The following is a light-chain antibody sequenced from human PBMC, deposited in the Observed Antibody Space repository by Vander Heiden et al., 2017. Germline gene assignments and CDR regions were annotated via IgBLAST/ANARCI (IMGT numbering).Light chain of an antibody. CDR2: DAS. V-gene: IGKV1-33*01. Sequence: DTQMTQPPSSLSASVGDRVTITCQASQDISNYLNWYQQKPGKAPKLLIYDASNLETGVPSRFSGSGSGTDFTFTISSLQPEDIATYYCQQYDNLPLTFGGGTKVEIK. CDR3: QQYDNLPLT. CDR1: QDISNY. J-gene: IGKJ4*01.